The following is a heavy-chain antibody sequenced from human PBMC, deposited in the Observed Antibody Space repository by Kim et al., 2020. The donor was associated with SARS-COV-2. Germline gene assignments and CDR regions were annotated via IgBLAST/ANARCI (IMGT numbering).Heavy chain of an antibody. CDR2: GSGK. V-gene: IGHV3-74*01. Sequence: GSGKNYADSVQGRFTISRDNAKNTLYLQMNSLRVEDTAVYYCVRDSSSLYWGQGTLVTVSS. J-gene: IGHJ4*02. D-gene: IGHD6-19*01. CDR3: VRDSSSLY.